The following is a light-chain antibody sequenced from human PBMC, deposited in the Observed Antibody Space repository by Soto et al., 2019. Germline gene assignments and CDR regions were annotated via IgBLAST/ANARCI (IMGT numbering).Light chain of an antibody. V-gene: IGKV1-6*01. CDR2: AAS. CDR1: QDIRNF. Sequence: AIQMTQSPSSLSASVGDRVTITCRASQDIRNFLGWYQQKPGKAPNLLIHAASNLRSGVPSRFSGTGSGTDFTLTISSLQPEDFASYYCLQDSEYPYTFGQGTKLEIK. CDR3: LQDSEYPYT. J-gene: IGKJ2*01.